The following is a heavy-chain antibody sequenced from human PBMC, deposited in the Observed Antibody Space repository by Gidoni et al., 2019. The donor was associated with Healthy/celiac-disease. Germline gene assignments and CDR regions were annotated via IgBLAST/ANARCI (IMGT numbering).Heavy chain of an antibody. Sequence: QVQLVQSGAEVHKPGSSVKVSCKASVVTFRSYAISWVRQAPGQGLEWMGGIIPLFGAANYAQKFQGRVTITADESTSTAYMELSSLRSEDTAVYYCARSLQLWLGGYYFDYWGQGTLVTVSS. CDR2: IIPLFGAA. CDR3: ARSLQLWLGGYYFDY. D-gene: IGHD5-18*01. CDR1: VVTFRSYA. J-gene: IGHJ4*02. V-gene: IGHV1-69*01.